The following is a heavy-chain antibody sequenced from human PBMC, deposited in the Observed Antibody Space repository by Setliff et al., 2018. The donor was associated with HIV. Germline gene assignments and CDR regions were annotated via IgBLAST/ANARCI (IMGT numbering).Heavy chain of an antibody. CDR1: GFTFSRYW. J-gene: IGHJ4*02. V-gene: IGHV3-7*01. D-gene: IGHD3-9*01. Sequence: TGGSLRLSCAASGFTFSRYWMSWVRQAPGKGLEWVANIKQDGSEKYYVDSVKGRFTISRDNAKSSLYLQMNSLRAEDTAVYYCARDVRYSFDYWGQGTLVTVSS. CDR2: IKQDGSEK. CDR3: ARDVRYSFDY.